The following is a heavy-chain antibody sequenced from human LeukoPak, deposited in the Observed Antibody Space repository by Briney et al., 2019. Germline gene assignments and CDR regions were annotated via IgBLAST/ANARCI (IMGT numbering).Heavy chain of an antibody. CDR1: GFTFSSYS. J-gene: IGHJ4*02. V-gene: IGHV3-21*01. CDR2: ISSSSSYI. Sequence: TGGSLRLSCAASGFTFSSYSMNWVRQAPGKGLEWVSSISSSSSYIYYADSVKGRFTISRDNAKNSLYLQMNSLRAEDTAVYYCATLPHIVVATPGRYWGQGTLVTVSS. D-gene: IGHD2-21*01. CDR3: ATLPHIVVATPGRY.